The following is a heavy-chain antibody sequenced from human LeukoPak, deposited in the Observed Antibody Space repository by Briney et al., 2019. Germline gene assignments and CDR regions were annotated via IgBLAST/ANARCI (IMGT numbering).Heavy chain of an antibody. Sequence: SDTLSLTCAVSGYFISSNHWWGWIRQPPGKGLEWIGYIFYVGSTYYNPSLKSRVTMSVDTSKNQFSLRLSSVTAVDTAVYYCARIGPILGAAWVDYWGQGTLVSVSS. D-gene: IGHD3-3*02. V-gene: IGHV4-28*01. CDR2: IFYVGST. CDR3: ARIGPILGAAWVDY. CDR1: GYFISSNHW. J-gene: IGHJ4*02.